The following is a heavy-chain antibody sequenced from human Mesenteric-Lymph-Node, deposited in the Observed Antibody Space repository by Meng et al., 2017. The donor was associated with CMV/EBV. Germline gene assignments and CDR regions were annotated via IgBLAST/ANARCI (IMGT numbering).Heavy chain of an antibody. CDR1: GGSISTYY. Sequence: GSLRLSCTVSGGSISTYYWSWVRQPPGKGLEWIGYIYYSGSTIYNPSLKTRVTMSVDTSKNQISLRLSSVTAADTAVYYCARDLYYDYWSGSSGMDVWGQGTTVTVSS. CDR2: IYYSGST. D-gene: IGHD3-3*01. V-gene: IGHV4-59*01. J-gene: IGHJ6*02. CDR3: ARDLYYDYWSGSSGMDV.